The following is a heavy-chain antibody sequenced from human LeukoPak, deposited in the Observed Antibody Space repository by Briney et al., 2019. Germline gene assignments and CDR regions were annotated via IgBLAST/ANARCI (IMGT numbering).Heavy chain of an antibody. CDR2: INPNTGDT. Sequence: SVKVSCKASGYTFTAYFIHWVRQAPGQGLEWVGWINPNTGDTNYAQKFQGRVTLTGDTSITTAYMELSRLRSDDTAVYYCARDLFLAATEREGDDYWGQGALVTVSS. J-gene: IGHJ4*02. V-gene: IGHV1-2*02. CDR3: ARDLFLAATEREGDDY. CDR1: GYTFTAYF. D-gene: IGHD6-13*01.